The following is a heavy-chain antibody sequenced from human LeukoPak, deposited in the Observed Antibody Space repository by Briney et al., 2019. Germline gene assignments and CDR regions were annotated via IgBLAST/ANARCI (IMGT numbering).Heavy chain of an antibody. Sequence: SETLSLTCTVSGGSISSYYWSWIRQPAGKGLEWIGRIYTSGSTNYNPSLKSRVTMSVDTSKNQFSLKLSSVTAADTAVYYCARGYYDSSGWYYYYMDVWGKGTTVTVSS. CDR1: GGSISSYY. J-gene: IGHJ6*03. D-gene: IGHD3-22*01. CDR3: ARGYYDSSGWYYYYMDV. CDR2: IYTSGST. V-gene: IGHV4-4*07.